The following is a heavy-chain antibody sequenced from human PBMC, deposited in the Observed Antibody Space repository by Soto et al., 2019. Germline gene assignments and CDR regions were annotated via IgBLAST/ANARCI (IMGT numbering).Heavy chain of an antibody. J-gene: IGHJ4*02. CDR1: GYSFAGYW. V-gene: IGHV5-10-1*01. Sequence: GESLKISCKGSGYSFAGYWITWVRQKPGKGLEWMGRIDPSDSQTYYSPSFPGHVTISVTKSITTVFLQWSSLRASDTAMYYCARQIYDSDTGPNFQYYFDSWGQGTPVTVSS. CDR3: ARQIYDSDTGPNFQYYFDS. CDR2: IDPSDSQT. D-gene: IGHD3-22*01.